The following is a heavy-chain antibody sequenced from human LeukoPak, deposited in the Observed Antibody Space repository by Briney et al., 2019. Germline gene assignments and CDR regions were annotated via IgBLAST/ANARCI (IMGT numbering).Heavy chain of an antibody. J-gene: IGHJ4*02. V-gene: IGHV1-3*01. D-gene: IGHD6-13*01. CDR3: ARSRYSSSWWDY. CDR2: INAGNGNT. Sequence: GASVKVSCKGSGYTFTGYYIHWVRQAPGQRLEWMGWINAGNGNTKYSQKFQGRVTITRDTSASTAYMELSSLRSEDTAVYYCARSRYSSSWWDYWGQGTLVTVSS. CDR1: GYTFTGYY.